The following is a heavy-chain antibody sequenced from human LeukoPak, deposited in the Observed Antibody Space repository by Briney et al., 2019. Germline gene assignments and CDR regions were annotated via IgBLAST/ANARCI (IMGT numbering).Heavy chain of an antibody. J-gene: IGHJ3*02. CDR2: ISGSSSYI. Sequence: GGSLRLSCAASGFTFSSYSMNWVRQAPGKGLEWVSSISGSSSYIYYADSVKGRFTISRDNAKNSLYLQMNSLRAEDTAVYYCARTRLGEWLVGNAFDIWGQGTMVTVSS. CDR1: GFTFSSYS. D-gene: IGHD6-19*01. CDR3: ARTRLGEWLVGNAFDI. V-gene: IGHV3-21*01.